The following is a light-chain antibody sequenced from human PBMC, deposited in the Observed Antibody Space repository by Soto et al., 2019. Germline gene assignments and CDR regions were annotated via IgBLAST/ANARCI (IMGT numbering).Light chain of an antibody. Sequence: QSALTQPASVSGSPGQSITISCTGTSSDVGGYNYVSWYQQHPGKAPKLMIYEVSNRPSGVSNRFSGSKSGNTASLTISGLQADDEAAYYCSSYTSSSTPWVFGGGTKVTVL. J-gene: IGLJ3*02. CDR3: SSYTSSSTPWV. CDR2: EVS. CDR1: SSDVGGYNY. V-gene: IGLV2-14*01.